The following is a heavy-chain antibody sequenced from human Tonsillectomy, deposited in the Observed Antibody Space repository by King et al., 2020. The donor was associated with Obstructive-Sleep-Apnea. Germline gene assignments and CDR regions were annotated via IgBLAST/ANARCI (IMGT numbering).Heavy chain of an antibody. CDR3: AFDLVWFGELANWFDP. CDR1: TFNFSRYS. V-gene: IGHV3-21*01. D-gene: IGHD3-10*01. CDR2: ISSYSSYI. J-gene: IGHJ5*02. Sequence: QLVQSGGGLVKPGGSLRLSCAASTFNFSRYSMNWVRQAPGKGLEWVSFISSYSSYIYYADSVKGRFTISRDNAKNSLYLQMNSLRAEDTAVYYCAFDLVWFGELANWFDPWGQGTLVTVSS.